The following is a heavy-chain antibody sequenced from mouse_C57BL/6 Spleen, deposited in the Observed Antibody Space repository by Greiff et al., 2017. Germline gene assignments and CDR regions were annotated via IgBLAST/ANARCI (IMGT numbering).Heavy chain of an antibody. V-gene: IGHV5-16*01. CDR3: ARGGMVTAVYYALDY. Sequence: EVMLVESEGGLVQPGSSMKLSCTASGFTFSDYYMAWVRQVPEKGLEWVANINYDGSSTYYLDPLKSRFIISRDNAKNILDLQMSSLKSEDTAADCCARGGMVTAVYYALDYWGQGTSVTVSS. J-gene: IGHJ4*01. D-gene: IGHD2-13*01. CDR2: INYDGSST. CDR1: GFTFSDYY.